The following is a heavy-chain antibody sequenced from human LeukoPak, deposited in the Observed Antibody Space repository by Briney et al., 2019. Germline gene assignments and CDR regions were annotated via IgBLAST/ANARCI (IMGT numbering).Heavy chain of an antibody. CDR3: ARGPLYYYGSGSIESGYFDY. V-gene: IGHV1-18*01. Sequence: ASVKVSCKASGYTFTSYGISWVRQAPGQGLEWMGWISAYNGNTNYAQKLQGRVTMTTDTSTSTAYMELRSLRSDDTAVYYCARGPLYYYGSGSIESGYFDYWGQGTLVTVSS. CDR1: GYTFTSYG. J-gene: IGHJ4*02. D-gene: IGHD3-10*01. CDR2: ISAYNGNT.